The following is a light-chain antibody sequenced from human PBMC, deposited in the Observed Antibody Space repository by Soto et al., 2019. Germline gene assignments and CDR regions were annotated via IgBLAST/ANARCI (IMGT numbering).Light chain of an antibody. CDR2: GAS. J-gene: IGKJ4*01. Sequence: EILFTQSPGTLSLSPGERATLSCRASQSVSSSYLAWYQQKPGQAPRLIIYGASNRANGIPARFSGSESGTDFTLTLRSLEPEDFAVYYCQQRSNWPELTFGGGTKVDIK. V-gene: IGKV3D-20*02. CDR1: QSVSSSY. CDR3: QQRSNWPELT.